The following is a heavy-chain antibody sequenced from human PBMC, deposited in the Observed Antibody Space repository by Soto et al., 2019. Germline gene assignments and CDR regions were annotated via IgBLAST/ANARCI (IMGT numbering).Heavy chain of an antibody. CDR1: DGSVSSGGYY. V-gene: IGHV4-61*08. D-gene: IGHD4-4*01. Sequence: SETLSLTCTVSDGSVSSGGYYWNWIRQPPGKALEWIGYIHYSDSTNYNPSLKSRVTISLDTSKNQFSLKLSSVTAAATDVYYWARDSYSNVGPWGQGTLVTVSS. CDR3: ARDSYSNVGP. CDR2: IHYSDST. J-gene: IGHJ5*02.